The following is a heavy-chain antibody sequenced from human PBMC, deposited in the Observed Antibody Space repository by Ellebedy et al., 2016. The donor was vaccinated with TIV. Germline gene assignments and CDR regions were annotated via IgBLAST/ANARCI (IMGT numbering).Heavy chain of an antibody. V-gene: IGHV4-34*01. Sequence: MPSETLSLTCAVYGGSFSGYYWSWIRQPPGKGLEWIGEVNHSGSPNYNPSLKSRVTISVDTSKNQFSLKLSSVTAADTAVYYCARDPYCGGDCSNHAFDIWGQGTMVTVSS. J-gene: IGHJ3*02. D-gene: IGHD2-21*02. CDR3: ARDPYCGGDCSNHAFDI. CDR1: GGSFSGYY. CDR2: VNHSGSP.